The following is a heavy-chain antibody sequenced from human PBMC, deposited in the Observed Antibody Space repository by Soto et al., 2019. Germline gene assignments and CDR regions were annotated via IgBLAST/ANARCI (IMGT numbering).Heavy chain of an antibody. CDR1: GYTFTNYH. Sequence: ASVKVSCKASGYTFTNYHIHWVRPAPGQGPEYMGIINPSDGSTTSPQKFQGRVTMTGDTSTSTVYMELSSLRSDDTAVYYCARDGPSGSYNLDYWGQGTLVTVSS. CDR3: ARDGPSGSYNLDY. J-gene: IGHJ4*02. CDR2: INPSDGST. V-gene: IGHV1-46*01. D-gene: IGHD1-26*01.